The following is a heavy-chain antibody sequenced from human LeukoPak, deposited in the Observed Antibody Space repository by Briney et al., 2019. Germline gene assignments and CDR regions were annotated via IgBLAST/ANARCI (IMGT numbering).Heavy chain of an antibody. V-gene: IGHV3-30*18. D-gene: IGHD3-22*01. J-gene: IGHJ4*02. CDR2: ISYDGSNE. Sequence: GGSLRLSCTASGFTFINYGMHWVRQAPGKGLEWVAVISYDGSNEYYADSVKGRFTISRGNSKNTLFLQMNSLRPEDTAVYHCAKVALFSGYYPPFDYWGQGTLVTVSS. CDR3: AKVALFSGYYPPFDY. CDR1: GFTFINYG.